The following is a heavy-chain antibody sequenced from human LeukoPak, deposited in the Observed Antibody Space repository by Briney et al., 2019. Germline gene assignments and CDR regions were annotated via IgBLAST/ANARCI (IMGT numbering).Heavy chain of an antibody. CDR2: IYSGGST. CDR3: AKDRYREAYYMDV. Sequence: PGGSLRLSCAASGFTVSSNYMSWVRQAPGKGLEWVSVIYSGGSTYYADSVKGRFTISRDNSKNTLYLQMNSLRAEDTAVYYCAKDRYREAYYMDVWGKGTTVTVSS. J-gene: IGHJ6*03. D-gene: IGHD1-1*01. CDR1: GFTVSSNY. V-gene: IGHV3-53*01.